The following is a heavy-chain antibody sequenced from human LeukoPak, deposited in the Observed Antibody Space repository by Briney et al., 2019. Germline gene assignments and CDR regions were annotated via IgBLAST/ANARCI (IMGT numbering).Heavy chain of an antibody. CDR2: FDPEDGET. V-gene: IGHV1-24*01. CDR3: ATIPLITIFGVVIHDD. Sequence: ASVKVSCKVSGYTLTELSMHWVRQAPGKGLEWMGGFDPEDGETIYAQKFQGRVTMTEDTSTDTAYMELSSLRSEDTAVYYCATIPLITIFGVVIHDDWGQGTLVTVSS. J-gene: IGHJ4*02. D-gene: IGHD3-3*01. CDR1: GYTLTELS.